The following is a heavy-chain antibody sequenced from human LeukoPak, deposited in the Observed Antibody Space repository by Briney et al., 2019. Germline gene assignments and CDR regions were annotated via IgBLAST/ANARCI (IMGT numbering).Heavy chain of an antibody. CDR1: GASISSYY. J-gene: IGHJ3*02. Sequence: SETLSLTCTVSGASISSYYWSWIRQPAGKGLEWIGNIFYSGGTYYSPSLTSRVTISLDTSRNQFSLKLNSVTAAVTAVYYCAKSNGYGLVDIWGQGTMVTVSS. V-gene: IGHV4-59*04. CDR2: IFYSGGT. D-gene: IGHD3-10*01. CDR3: AKSNGYGLVDI.